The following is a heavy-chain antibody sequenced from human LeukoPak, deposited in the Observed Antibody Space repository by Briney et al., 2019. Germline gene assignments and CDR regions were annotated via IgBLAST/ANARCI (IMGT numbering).Heavy chain of an antibody. D-gene: IGHD1-26*01. J-gene: IGHJ4*02. V-gene: IGHV3-74*01. CDR2: INSDGSST. CDR3: AKLYTEIVGATSGIDY. CDR1: GFTFSSYW. Sequence: GGSLRLSCAASGFTFSSYWMHWVRQAPGKGLVWVSRINSDGSSTSYADSVKGRFTISRDNAKNTLYLQMNSLRAEDTAVYYCAKLYTEIVGATSGIDYWGQGTLVTVSS.